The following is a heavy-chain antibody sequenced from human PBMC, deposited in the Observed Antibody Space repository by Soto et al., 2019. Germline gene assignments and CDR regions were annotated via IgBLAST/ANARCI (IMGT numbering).Heavy chain of an antibody. J-gene: IGHJ6*02. CDR3: ARPRGYCSGGSCYSFHYYATDV. CDR1: GYTFTSYA. D-gene: IGHD2-15*01. CDR2: INAGNGNT. V-gene: IGHV1-3*01. Sequence: ASVKVSCKASGYTFTSYAMHWVRQAPGQRLEWMGWINAGNGNTKYSQKFQGRVTITRDTSASTAYMELSSLRSEDTAVYYCARPRGYCSGGSCYSFHYYATDVWCQVSTVTV.